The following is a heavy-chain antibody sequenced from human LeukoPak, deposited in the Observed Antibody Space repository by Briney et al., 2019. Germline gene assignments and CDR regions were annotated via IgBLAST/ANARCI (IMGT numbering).Heavy chain of an antibody. D-gene: IGHD2-8*01. Sequence: PGGSLRLSCAASGFTFSSYAMHWVRQAPGKGLEWVAVISYDGSNKYYADSVKGRFTISRDNSKNTLYLQMNSLRAEDTAVYYCRCTLGPYGMDVWGQGTTVTVSS. CDR3: RCTLGPYGMDV. CDR1: GFTFSSYA. V-gene: IGHV3-30-3*01. J-gene: IGHJ6*02. CDR2: ISYDGSNK.